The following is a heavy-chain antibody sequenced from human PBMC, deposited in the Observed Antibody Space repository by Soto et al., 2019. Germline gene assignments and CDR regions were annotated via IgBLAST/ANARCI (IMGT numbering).Heavy chain of an antibody. CDR2: TIPIFGTA. J-gene: IGHJ6*02. D-gene: IGHD6-6*01. V-gene: IGHV1-69*06. CDR3: PRSVYRRSTRPAGYYCGMDP. CDR1: GGTFSSYA. Sequence: SVKVSCKASGGTFSSYAISWVRQAPGQGLEWMGGTIPIFGTANYAQKFQGRATTTSDKSTSTAHMELSILRTEETAVYYWPRSVYRRSTRPAGYYCGMDPWGQGTLVTVSS.